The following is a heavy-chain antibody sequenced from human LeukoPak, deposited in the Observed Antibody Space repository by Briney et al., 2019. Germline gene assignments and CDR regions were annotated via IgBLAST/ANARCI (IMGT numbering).Heavy chain of an antibody. CDR1: GFTFSTYY. V-gene: IGHV3-66*02. D-gene: IGHD1-26*01. J-gene: IGHJ4*02. CDR3: ARELTVGATIDY. CDR2: IYGGGNS. Sequence: GGSLRLSCAASGFTFSTYYMSWVRQAPGRGLEWVSGIYGGGNSYYADSVTGRFTISRDNSRNTLYLQMNSLRGADTAVYYCARELTVGATIDYWGQGTLVTVSS.